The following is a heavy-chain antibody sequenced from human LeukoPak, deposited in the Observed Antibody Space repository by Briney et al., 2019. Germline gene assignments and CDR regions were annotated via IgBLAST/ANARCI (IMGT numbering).Heavy chain of an antibody. CDR3: AIVGGSASTLSAFDV. Sequence: SETLSLTCTVSGCCVSSYYWSWIRQPAGKGLEWIGRIYTSGSTNYNPSLKSRVTISVDKSKNQFSLKLKSLTAADTAVYYCAIVGGSASTLSAFDVWGQGTMVTVSS. CDR1: GCCVSSYY. J-gene: IGHJ3*01. CDR2: IYTSGST. V-gene: IGHV4-4*07. D-gene: IGHD2-15*01.